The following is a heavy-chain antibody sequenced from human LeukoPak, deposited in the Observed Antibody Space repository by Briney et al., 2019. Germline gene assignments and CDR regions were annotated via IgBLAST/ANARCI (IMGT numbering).Heavy chain of an antibody. CDR3: ARWNYYNSIRYFDY. CDR2: VYYSGGT. J-gene: IGHJ4*02. CDR1: GASMTSNY. Sequence: PSETLSLTCTVSGASMTSNYWNWIRQPPGKGLEWIGYVYYSGGTNYNPSLKSRVTISVDTSKNQFSLRLSSVTAADTAVYYCARWNYYNSIRYFDYWGQGTLVTVSS. V-gene: IGHV4-59*01. D-gene: IGHD3-22*01.